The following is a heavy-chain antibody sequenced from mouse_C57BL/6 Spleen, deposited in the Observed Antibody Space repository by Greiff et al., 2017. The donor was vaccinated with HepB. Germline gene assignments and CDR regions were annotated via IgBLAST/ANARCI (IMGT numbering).Heavy chain of an antibody. CDR2: IYPNNGGT. D-gene: IGHD2-3*01. CDR3: ARGLLPRYYYDY. CDR1: GYTFTDYN. J-gene: IGHJ2*01. Sequence: EVKLVESGPELVKPGASVKMSCKASGYTFTDYNMHWVKQSHGKSLEWIGYIYPNNGGTSYNQKFKGKATLTVNKSSSTAYMELRSLTSEDSAVYYCARGLLPRYYYDYWGQGTTLTVSS. V-gene: IGHV1-22*01.